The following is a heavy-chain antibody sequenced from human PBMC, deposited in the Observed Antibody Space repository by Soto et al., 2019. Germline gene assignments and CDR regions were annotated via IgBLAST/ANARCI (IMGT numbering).Heavy chain of an antibody. CDR2: INWNGGST. J-gene: IGHJ6*03. V-gene: IGHV3-20*01. CDR3: ARVISGGSYHMDV. CDR1: GFTFDDYG. D-gene: IGHD2-15*01. Sequence: GSLRLSCAASGFTFDDYGMSWVRQAPGKGLEWVSGINWNGGSTGYGDSVKGRFTISRDNAKNSLYLQMNSLRAEDTALYHCARVISGGSYHMDVWGKGTTVTVSS.